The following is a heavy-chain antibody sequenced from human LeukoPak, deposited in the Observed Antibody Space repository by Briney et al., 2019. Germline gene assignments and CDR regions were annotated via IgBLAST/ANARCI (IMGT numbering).Heavy chain of an antibody. J-gene: IGHJ6*02. D-gene: IGHD2-2*01. CDR2: INHSGST. V-gene: IGHV4-34*01. CDR3: ARGRSWCSSTSCYLLTPYYYYYGMDV. CDR1: GGSFSGYY. Sequence: SETLSLTCAVYGGSFSGYYWSWIRQPPGKGLEWSGEINHSGSTNYNPSLKSRVTISVDTSKNQFSLKLSSVTAADTAVYYCARGRSWCSSTSCYLLTPYYYYYGMDVWGQGTTVTASS.